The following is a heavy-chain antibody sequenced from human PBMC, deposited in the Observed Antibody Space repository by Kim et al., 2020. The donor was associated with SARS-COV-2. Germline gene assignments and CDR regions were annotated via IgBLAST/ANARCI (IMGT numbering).Heavy chain of an antibody. D-gene: IGHD2-21*02. CDR3: AKERVVPATGDAFDI. Sequence: GGSLRLSCTASGFTFSLYAMTWVRQSPGKGLEWVSTIAAGGDSTFYADSVKGRFTISRDNSKNMLYLQMNSLGAEDTAVYHCAKERVVPATGDAFDIWGRRTMVTVS. CDR1: GFTFSLYA. CDR2: IAAGGDST. J-gene: IGHJ3*02. V-gene: IGHV3-23*01.